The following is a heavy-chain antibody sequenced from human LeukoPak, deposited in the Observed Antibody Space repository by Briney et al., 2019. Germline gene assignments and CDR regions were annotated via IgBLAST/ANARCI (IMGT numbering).Heavy chain of an antibody. J-gene: IGHJ4*02. CDR2: IYYSGST. D-gene: IGHD1-14*01. Sequence: SESLSLTCTVSGGSISSSSYGWGWLRQPPGKGLEWFGRIYYSGSTYYHPSLKSRVTISVDTSKNQCTLKLSSVTAADTAVYYCAKDDLLGPASHGIPFDYWGQGTLVTVSS. CDR3: AKDDLLGPASHGIPFDY. CDR1: GGSISSSSYG. V-gene: IGHV4-39*06.